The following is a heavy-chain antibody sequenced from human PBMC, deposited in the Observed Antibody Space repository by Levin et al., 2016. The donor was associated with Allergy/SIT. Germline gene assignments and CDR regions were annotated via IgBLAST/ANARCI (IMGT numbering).Heavy chain of an antibody. CDR2: IYFTEIR. V-gene: IGHV4-39*01. CDR3: ARQMGRWTWAFDR. J-gene: IGHJ3*01. Sequence: SETLSLTCAVSGGSISDPNYYWGWIRQPPGKGLEWIGSIYFTEIRYHNPSLKSRVTLSVDTSKNQFSLTLSSVIAADTALYFCARQMGRWTWAFDRWGHGTMVSVSS. CDR1: GGSISDPNYY. D-gene: IGHD3/OR15-3a*01.